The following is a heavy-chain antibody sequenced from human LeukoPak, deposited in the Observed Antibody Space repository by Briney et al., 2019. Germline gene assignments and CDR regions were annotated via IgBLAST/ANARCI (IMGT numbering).Heavy chain of an antibody. Sequence: SETLSLTCAVYGGSFSGYYWSWIRQPPGKGLEWIGEINHSGSTNYNPSLKSRVTISVDTSKNQFSLKLSSVTAADTAVYYCAREKIGTGTILGKDYYYMDVWGKGTTVTVSS. CDR2: INHSGST. V-gene: IGHV4-34*01. CDR1: GGSFSGYY. J-gene: IGHJ6*03. D-gene: IGHD1-1*01. CDR3: AREKIGTGTILGKDYYYMDV.